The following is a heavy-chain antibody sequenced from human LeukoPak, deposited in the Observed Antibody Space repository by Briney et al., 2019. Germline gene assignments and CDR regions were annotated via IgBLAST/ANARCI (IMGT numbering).Heavy chain of an antibody. D-gene: IGHD6-13*01. J-gene: IGHJ3*02. CDR1: GGTFSSYA. Sequence: GASVKVSCKASGGTFSSYAISWARQAPGQGLEWMGWMNPNSGNTGYAQKFQGRVTITRNTSISTAYMELSSLRSEDTAVYYCARGIAAADDAFDIWGQGTMVTVSS. CDR3: ARGIAAADDAFDI. CDR2: MNPNSGNT. V-gene: IGHV1-8*03.